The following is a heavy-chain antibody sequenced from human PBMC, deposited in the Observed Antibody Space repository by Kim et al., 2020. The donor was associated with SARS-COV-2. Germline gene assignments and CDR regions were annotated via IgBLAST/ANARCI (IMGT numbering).Heavy chain of an antibody. D-gene: IGHD3-3*01. J-gene: IGHJ6*03. V-gene: IGHV4-59*01. CDR2: IYYSGST. CDR3: ARALGSYYDFWSGYYDGQYYYYMDV. Sequence: SETLSLTCTVSGGSISSYYWSWIRQPPGKGLEWIGYIYYSGSTNYNPSLKSRVTISVDTSKNQFSLKLSSVTAADTAVYYCARALGSYYDFWSGYYDGQYYYYMDVWGKGTTVTVSS. CDR1: GGSISSYY.